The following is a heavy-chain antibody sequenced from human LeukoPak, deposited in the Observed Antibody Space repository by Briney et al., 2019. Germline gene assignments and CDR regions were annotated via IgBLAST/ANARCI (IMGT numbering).Heavy chain of an antibody. CDR3: AREAGELGYNYGSYYFDY. CDR2: ISAYNGNT. D-gene: IGHD5-18*01. CDR1: GYTFTSYG. V-gene: IGHV1-18*01. Sequence: ASVKVSCKASGYTFTSYGISWVRQAPGQGLEWMGWISAYNGNTNYAQTLQGRVTMTTDTSTSTAYMELRSLRSDDTAVYYCAREAGELGYNYGSYYFDYWGQGTLVTVSS. J-gene: IGHJ4*02.